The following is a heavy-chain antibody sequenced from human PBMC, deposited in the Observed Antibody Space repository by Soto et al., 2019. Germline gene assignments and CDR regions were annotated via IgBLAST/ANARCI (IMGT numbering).Heavy chain of an antibody. CDR1: GGTFGSYA. J-gene: IGHJ4*02. CDR3: ARGRSGYYYRLDY. D-gene: IGHD3-22*01. CDR2: IIPIFGTA. V-gene: IGHV1-69*13. Sequence: SVKVSCKASGGTFGSYAISWVRQAPGQGLEWMGGIIPIFGTANYAQKFQGRVTITADEPTSTAYMELSSLRSEDTAVYYCARGRSGYYYRLDYWGQGTPVTVSS.